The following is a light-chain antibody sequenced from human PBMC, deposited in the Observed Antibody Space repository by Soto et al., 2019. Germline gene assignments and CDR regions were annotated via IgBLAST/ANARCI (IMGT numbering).Light chain of an antibody. Sequence: QSALTQPPSLSGAPGQRVTISCTGSSSDIGAGSEVHWYQQLPGTALKLLIFGSTNRPSGVPDRFSGSKSATSASLAITGLQAEDEADYYCQSYDNSLSAYVFGTGTKLTVL. J-gene: IGLJ1*01. CDR3: QSYDNSLSAYV. CDR1: SSDIGAGSE. CDR2: GST. V-gene: IGLV1-40*01.